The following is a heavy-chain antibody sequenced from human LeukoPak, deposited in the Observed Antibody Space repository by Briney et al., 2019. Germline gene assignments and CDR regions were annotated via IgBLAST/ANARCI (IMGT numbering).Heavy chain of an antibody. CDR2: IYYNGGST. J-gene: IGHJ3*02. CDR1: GGPLTSYY. D-gene: IGHD3-9*01. V-gene: IGHV4-59*01. Sequence: PSETLSLTCAVSGGPLTSYYWTWNRQPPGKGLEWIGSIYYNGGSTNYNPSLKSRVSISVDTSKNQFSLKLSSVTAADTAVYYCARDFGGPTDILTGPDFDAFDIWGQGTMVTVSS. CDR3: ARDFGGPTDILTGPDFDAFDI.